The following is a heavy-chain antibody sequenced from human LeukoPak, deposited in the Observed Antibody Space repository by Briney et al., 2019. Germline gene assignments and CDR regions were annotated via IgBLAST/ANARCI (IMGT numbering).Heavy chain of an antibody. CDR1: GFTFSSYG. J-gene: IGHJ1*01. CDR3: ATQTTVTRFSAEYFQH. CDR2: IWNDGSNK. V-gene: IGHV3-33*01. D-gene: IGHD4-17*01. Sequence: PGGSLRLSCAASGFTFSSYGMHWVRQAPGKGLEWVAVIWNDGSNKYYADSVKGRFTISRDNSKNTLYLQMNSLRAEDTAVYYCATQTTVTRFSAEYFQHWGQGTLVTVSS.